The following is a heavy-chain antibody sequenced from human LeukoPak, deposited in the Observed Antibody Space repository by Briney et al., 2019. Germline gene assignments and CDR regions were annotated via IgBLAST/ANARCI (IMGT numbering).Heavy chain of an antibody. J-gene: IGHJ4*02. CDR3: ASANDWIFDY. CDR2: ISYDGSNK. CDR1: GFTFSSYG. V-gene: IGHV3-30*03. Sequence: GGSLRLSCAASGFTFSSYGMHWVRQAPGKGLEWVAVISYDGSNKYYADSVKGRFTISRDNSKNTLYLQMNSLRAEDTAVYYCASANDWIFDYWGQGTLVTVSS. D-gene: IGHD1-1*01.